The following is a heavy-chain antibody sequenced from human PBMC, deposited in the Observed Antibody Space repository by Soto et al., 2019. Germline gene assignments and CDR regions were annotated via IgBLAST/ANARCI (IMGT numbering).Heavy chain of an antibody. D-gene: IGHD3-22*01. CDR2: RYYSGNT. CDR1: GVSITSGSYY. Sequence: HVQLQESGPGPVTPSQTLSLSCTVSGVSITSGSYYWTWVRQSPGKGLEWIGYRYYSGNTHYNPSLNGRATTSVDTSNNQFSLKLTSVTAADTAVYYCARGGYDTSGQTFIGWGPDCWGQGTLVTVSS. V-gene: IGHV4-30-4*01. CDR3: ARGGYDTSGQTFIGWGPDC. J-gene: IGHJ4*02.